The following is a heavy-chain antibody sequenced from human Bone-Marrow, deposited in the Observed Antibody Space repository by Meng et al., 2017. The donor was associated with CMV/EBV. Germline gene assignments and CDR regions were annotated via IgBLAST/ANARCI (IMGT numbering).Heavy chain of an antibody. CDR3: ASGIGYCSGTSCHTPYYYGMDV. CDR2: IYYSGST. CDR1: GGSVSSGSYY. D-gene: IGHD2-2*02. Sequence: SETLSLTCTVSGGSVSSGSYYWSWIRQPPGKGLEWIGYIYYSGSTNYNPSLKSRVTISVDTSKNQLSLKLRSVTAADTAVYYCASGIGYCSGTSCHTPYYYGMDVWGQGPTVTVSS. J-gene: IGHJ6*02. V-gene: IGHV4-61*01.